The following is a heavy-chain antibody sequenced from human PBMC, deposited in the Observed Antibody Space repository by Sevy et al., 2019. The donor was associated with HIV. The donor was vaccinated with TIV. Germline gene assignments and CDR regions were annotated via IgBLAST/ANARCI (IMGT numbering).Heavy chain of an antibody. CDR3: ATRSYSSSSQLIYYYGMDV. V-gene: IGHV1-24*01. CDR2: FDPEDGET. Sequence: ASVKISCKVSGYTLTELSMHWVRQAPGKGLEWMGGFDPEDGETIYAQKFQGRVTMTADTSTDTAYMELSSLRSEDTAVYYCATRSYSSSSQLIYYYGMDVWGQGTTVTVSS. CDR1: GYTLTELS. J-gene: IGHJ6*02. D-gene: IGHD6-13*01.